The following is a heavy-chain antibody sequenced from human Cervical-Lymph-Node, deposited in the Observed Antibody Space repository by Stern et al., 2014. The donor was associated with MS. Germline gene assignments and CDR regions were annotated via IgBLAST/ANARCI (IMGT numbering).Heavy chain of an antibody. CDR1: GGSITSGSYY. V-gene: IGHV4-31*03. J-gene: IGHJ6*02. D-gene: IGHD1-1*01. Sequence: VQLVESGPGLVKPSQTLSLTCTVSGGSITSGSYYWSWIRQHPGKGLEWLGCIYNSWSTYYNPSLKSRVTISVDTSKNQFSLKLTSVTAADTAVYYCAKTTSSYYAMDVWGQGTTVTVSS. CDR3: AKTTSSYYAMDV. CDR2: IYNSWST.